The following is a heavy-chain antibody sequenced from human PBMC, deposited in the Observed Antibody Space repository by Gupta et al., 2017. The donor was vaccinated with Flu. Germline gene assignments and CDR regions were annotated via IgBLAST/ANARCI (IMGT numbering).Heavy chain of an antibody. Sequence: LQLQESGPGLAKPSETLSLTRTVSDYSFSSSDHYWGRFRQPPGKGLAWIGSVYYNGRAYEHPSIKSRVTISVDTSMNQFTMKLTSVTAADXAXYYGARXQGISILGQIITHDAVDGWGQGTVVTSSS. D-gene: IGHD3-3*01. J-gene: IGHJ3*01. CDR2: VYYNGRA. CDR3: ARXQGISILGQIITHDAVDG. CDR1: DYSFSSSDHY. V-gene: IGHV4-39*01.